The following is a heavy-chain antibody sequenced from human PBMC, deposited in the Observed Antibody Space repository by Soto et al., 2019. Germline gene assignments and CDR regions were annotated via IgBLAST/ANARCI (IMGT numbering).Heavy chain of an antibody. D-gene: IGHD2-15*01. CDR3: GKDTLDCSGGDCPLYYYYGMDV. CDR1: GFTFRSYG. CDR2: ISNDGTNK. J-gene: IGHJ6*02. V-gene: IGHV3-30*18. Sequence: GGSLRLSCAASGFTFRSYGMHWVRQAPGKGLEWLAVISNDGTNKYLADSVKGRLTLSRDNSRNTLSLEINNLRPEDTAVYYCGKDTLDCSGGDCPLYYYYGMDVWGQGTTVPSP.